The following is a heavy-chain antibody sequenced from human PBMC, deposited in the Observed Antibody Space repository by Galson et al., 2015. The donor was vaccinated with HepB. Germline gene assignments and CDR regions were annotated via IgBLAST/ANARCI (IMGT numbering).Heavy chain of an antibody. D-gene: IGHD6-19*01. CDR1: GFTFSSYG. CDR2: IRYDGSNK. J-gene: IGHJ4*02. CDR3: AKIVDWGSGYSFDY. V-gene: IGHV3-30*02. Sequence: SLRLSCAASGFTFSSYGMHWVRQAPGKGLEWVAFIRYDGSNKYYADSVEGRFTISRDNSKNTLYLQMNSLRAEDTAVYYCAKIVDWGSGYSFDYWGQGTLVTVSS.